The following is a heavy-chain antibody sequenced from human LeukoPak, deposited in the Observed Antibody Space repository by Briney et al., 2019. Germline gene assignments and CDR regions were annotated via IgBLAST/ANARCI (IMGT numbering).Heavy chain of an antibody. V-gene: IGHV3-30*02. J-gene: IGHJ4*02. CDR3: AKAGGGSYGSYYFDY. CDR2: IRYDGSNK. D-gene: IGHD3-16*02. CDR1: GFTFSSYG. Sequence: GGSLRLSCAASGFTFSSYGMHWVRQAPGKGLEWVAFIRYDGSNKYYADPVKGRFTISRDNSKNTVYLQMNSLRAEDTALYYCAKAGGGSYGSYYFDYWGQGTLVTVSS.